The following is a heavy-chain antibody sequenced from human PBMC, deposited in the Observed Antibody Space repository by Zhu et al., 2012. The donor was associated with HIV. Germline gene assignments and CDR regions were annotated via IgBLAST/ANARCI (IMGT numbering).Heavy chain of an antibody. CDR3: ARDRRGFGDRYYSDS. CDR1: GDSMNNHF. CDR2: IYYSGST. D-gene: IGHD2-15*01. Sequence: QVQLQESGPGLVKPSETLSLTCSVSGDSMNNHFWSWIRQPPGKGLEWIGYIYYSGSTNYNPSFKSRLTISVDTSRNLFSLKLTSVTAADTAVYYCARDRRGFGDRYYSDSWGQGTLVSVSS. J-gene: IGHJ4*02. V-gene: IGHV4-59*11.